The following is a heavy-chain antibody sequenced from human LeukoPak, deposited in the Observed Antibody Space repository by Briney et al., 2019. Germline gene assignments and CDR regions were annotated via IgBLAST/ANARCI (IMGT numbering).Heavy chain of an antibody. Sequence: PGGSLRLSCAASGFTFSSYWMHWVRQAPGKGPVWVSRINSDGSSTSYADSVKGRFTISRDNAKNTLYLQMNSLRAEDTAVYYCARVPTISMVRGVHYNWFDPWGQGTLVTVSS. CDR2: INSDGSST. J-gene: IGHJ5*02. CDR3: ARVPTISMVRGVHYNWFDP. CDR1: GFTFSSYW. V-gene: IGHV3-74*01. D-gene: IGHD3-10*01.